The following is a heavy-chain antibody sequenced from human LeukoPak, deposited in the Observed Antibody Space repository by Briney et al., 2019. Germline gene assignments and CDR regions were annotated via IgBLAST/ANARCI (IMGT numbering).Heavy chain of an antibody. CDR2: IIPIFGTA. J-gene: IGHJ4*02. CDR3: ARQGRCSSSSCYGGRFDY. Sequence: SVKVSCKASGGTFSSYANSWVRQAPGQGLEWMGGIIPIFGTANYAQKFQGRVTITADESTSTAYMELSSLRSEDTAVYYCARQGRCSSSSCYGGRFDYWGQGTLVTVPS. D-gene: IGHD2-2*01. V-gene: IGHV1-69*13. CDR1: GGTFSSYA.